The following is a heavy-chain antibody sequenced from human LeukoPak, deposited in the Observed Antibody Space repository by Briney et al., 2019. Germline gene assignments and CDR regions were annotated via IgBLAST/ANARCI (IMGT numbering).Heavy chain of an antibody. Sequence: SETLSLTCTVSGGSISSYYWGWIRQPPGKGLEWIGYIYYSGSTNYDPSLKSRVTISVDTSKNQFSLKLSSVAAADTAVYYCARARHDYYGSGSYYGYYFDYWGQGTLVTVSS. CDR1: GGSISSYY. J-gene: IGHJ4*02. CDR3: ARARHDYYGSGSYYGYYFDY. D-gene: IGHD3-10*01. CDR2: IYYSGST. V-gene: IGHV4-59*01.